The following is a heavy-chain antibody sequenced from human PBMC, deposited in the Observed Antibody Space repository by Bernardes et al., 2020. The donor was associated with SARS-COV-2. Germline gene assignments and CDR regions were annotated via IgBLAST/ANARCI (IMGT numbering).Heavy chain of an antibody. V-gene: IGHV3-53*01. CDR3: TRVGPRSVMDY. D-gene: IGHD3-16*01. CDR2: IYFNSNT. CDR1: ELLVESNY. Sequence: SLRLSCAASELLVESNYMSWVRETQGKGLEWVAVIYFNSNTKNADCVKERFTISRDNSKNTLYLQMSSLRAEDTAVYYCTRVGPRSVMDYWGQGTLVTVSS. J-gene: IGHJ4*02.